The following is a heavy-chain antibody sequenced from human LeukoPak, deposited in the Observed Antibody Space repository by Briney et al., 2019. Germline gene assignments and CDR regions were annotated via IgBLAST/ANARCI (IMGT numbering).Heavy chain of an antibody. CDR3: ARGDKQLLFNRNKGGFDP. Sequence: GGSLRLSCAASGFTFSSYALHWVRQAPGKGLEWVTVISYDGSSEYYADSVKGRFTISRDNSKNTLYLQMNSLRPEDTAVYYCARGDKQLLFNRNKGGFDPWGQGALVTVSS. V-gene: IGHV3-30*04. CDR1: GFTFSSYA. CDR2: ISYDGSSE. J-gene: IGHJ5*02. D-gene: IGHD1-14*01.